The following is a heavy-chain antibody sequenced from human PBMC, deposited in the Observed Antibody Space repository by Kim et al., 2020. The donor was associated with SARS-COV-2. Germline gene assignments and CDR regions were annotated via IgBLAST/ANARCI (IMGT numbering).Heavy chain of an antibody. Sequence: ASVKVSCKASGYTFTGYYMHWVRQAPGQGLEWMGRINPNSGGTNYAQKFQGRVTITRDTSISTAYMELSRLRSDDTAVYYCARDRVYDFWSGYYYGMDVWGQGTTVTVSS. V-gene: IGHV1-2*06. J-gene: IGHJ6*02. D-gene: IGHD3-3*01. CDR1: GYTFTGYY. CDR3: ARDRVYDFWSGYYYGMDV. CDR2: INPNSGGT.